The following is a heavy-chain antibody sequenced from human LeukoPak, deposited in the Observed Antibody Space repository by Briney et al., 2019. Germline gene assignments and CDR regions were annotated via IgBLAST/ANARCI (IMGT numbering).Heavy chain of an antibody. V-gene: IGHV4-34*01. CDR2: INHSGST. CDR1: GGSFSGYY. D-gene: IGHD3-22*01. J-gene: IGHJ1*01. CDR3: AGSVEDSSGYYPAEYFQH. Sequence: SETLSLTCAVYGGSFSGYYWSWIRQPPGKGLEWIGEINHSGSTNYNPSLKSRVTISVDTSKNQFSLKLSSVTAADTAVYYCAGSVEDSSGYYPAEYFQHWGQGTLVTVSS.